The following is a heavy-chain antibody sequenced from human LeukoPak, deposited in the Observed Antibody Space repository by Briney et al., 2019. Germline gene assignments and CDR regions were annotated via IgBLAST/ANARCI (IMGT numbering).Heavy chain of an antibody. CDR3: ARLHTSNYNSIDY. CDR1: GFTFSIYE. Sequence: PGGSLRLSCAASGFTFSIYEMTWVRQAPGKGLEWVSYINSANTIKYGDSVKGRFTISRDNAKNSLYLQMNSLRVEDTAVYYCARLHTSNYNSIDYWGQGTLVTVSS. CDR2: INSANTI. V-gene: IGHV3-48*03. D-gene: IGHD4-11*01. J-gene: IGHJ4*02.